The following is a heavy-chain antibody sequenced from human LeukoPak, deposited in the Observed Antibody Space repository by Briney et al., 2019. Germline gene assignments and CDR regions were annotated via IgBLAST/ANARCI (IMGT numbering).Heavy chain of an antibody. CDR3: ARDPPIVGALVGY. V-gene: IGHV3-30-3*01. D-gene: IGHD1-26*01. CDR2: ISYDGSNK. CDR1: GFTFSSYA. J-gene: IGHJ4*02. Sequence: PGGSLRLSCAASGFTFSSYAMHWVRQAPGKGLEWVAVISYDGSNKYYADSVKGRFTISRDNSKNTLYLQMNSLRAEDTAAYYCARDPPIVGALVGYWGQGTLVTVSS.